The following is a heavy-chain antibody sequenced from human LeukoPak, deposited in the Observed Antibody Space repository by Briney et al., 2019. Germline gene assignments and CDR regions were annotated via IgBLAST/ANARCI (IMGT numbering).Heavy chain of an antibody. Sequence: ASVKVSCKASGYTFTGYYMHWVRQAPGQGLEWMGWINPNSGGTNYAQKFQGRVTMTRDTSTSTAYMELSRLRSDDTAVYYCARSDGYSGYDYEDYWGQGTLVTVSS. J-gene: IGHJ4*02. CDR2: INPNSGGT. CDR3: ARSDGYSGYDYEDY. D-gene: IGHD5-12*01. V-gene: IGHV1-2*02. CDR1: GYTFTGYY.